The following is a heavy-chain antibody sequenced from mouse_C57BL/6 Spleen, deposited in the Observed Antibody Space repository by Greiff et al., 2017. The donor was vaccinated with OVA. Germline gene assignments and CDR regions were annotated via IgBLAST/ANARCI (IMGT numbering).Heavy chain of an antibody. CDR1: GYTFTDYY. J-gene: IGHJ2*01. D-gene: IGHD3-2*01. Sequence: EVQLQQSGPELVKPGASVKISCKASGYTFTDYYMNWVKQSHGKSLEWIGDINPNNGGTSYNQKFKGKATLTVDKSSSTAYMELRSLTSEDSAVYYCASGETAPGGFDYWGQGTTLTVSS. V-gene: IGHV1-26*01. CDR2: INPNNGGT. CDR3: ASGETAPGGFDY.